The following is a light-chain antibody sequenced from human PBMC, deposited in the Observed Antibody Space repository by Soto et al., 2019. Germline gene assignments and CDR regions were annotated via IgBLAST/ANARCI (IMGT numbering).Light chain of an antibody. J-gene: IGKJ1*01. CDR1: QSVSSY. CDR3: QQRSNWPT. CDR2: DAS. Sequence: EIVLTQSPATLSLSPGERATLSCRASQSVSSYLAWYQQKPGQAPRLLIYDASIKATGIPARFSGSGSGRDFTLTMSSLEPEDLAVYYCQQRSNWPTFGQGTKVEIK. V-gene: IGKV3-11*02.